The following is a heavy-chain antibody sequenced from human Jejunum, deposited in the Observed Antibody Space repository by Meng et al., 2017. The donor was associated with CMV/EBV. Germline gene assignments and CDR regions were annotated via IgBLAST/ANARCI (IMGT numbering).Heavy chain of an antibody. D-gene: IGHD3-10*01. CDR2: IFSNAST. CDR1: GFPVSDYY. J-gene: IGHJ4*02. Sequence: EGQLVGSGGRLLQPGGSLRLSCEVSGFPVSDYYMTWVRQAPGKGLEWVSLIFSNASTYYADSVKGRFTISRDNSKNTLYLQMISLRVEDTAVYYCARGSGYYYYWGQGTLVTVSS. V-gene: IGHV3-53*01. CDR3: ARGSGYYYY.